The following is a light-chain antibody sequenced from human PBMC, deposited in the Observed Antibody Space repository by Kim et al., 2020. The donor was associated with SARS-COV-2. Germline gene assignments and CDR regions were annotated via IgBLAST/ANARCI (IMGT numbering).Light chain of an antibody. J-gene: IGKJ1*01. CDR3: QQSNDWPPLT. Sequence: SPGERATLSCRASQTIKNRLVWYQHKPVQAPRLLIYDATTRATGVPARFIGSGSETDFTLTISSLQSEDFAVYYCQQSNDWPPLTFGQGTKVDIK. V-gene: IGKV3-15*01. CDR1: QTIKNR. CDR2: DAT.